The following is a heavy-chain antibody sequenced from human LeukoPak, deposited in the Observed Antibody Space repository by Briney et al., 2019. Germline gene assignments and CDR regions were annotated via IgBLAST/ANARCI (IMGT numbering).Heavy chain of an antibody. CDR2: IKQDGSEK. V-gene: IGHV3-7*01. Sequence: GGSLRLSCAASGFTFSHYWMSWVRQAPGKGLEWVANIKQDGSEKHYVDSVTGRFTISRDNTKNSLYLQMNSLRADDTAVYYCARDLAGPPQEAFDIWGQGTMVTVSS. CDR3: ARDLAGPPQEAFDI. J-gene: IGHJ3*02. CDR1: GFTFSHYW.